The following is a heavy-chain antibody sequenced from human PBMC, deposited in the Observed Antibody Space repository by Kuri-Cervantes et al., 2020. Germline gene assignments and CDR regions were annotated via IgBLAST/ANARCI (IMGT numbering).Heavy chain of an antibody. Sequence: GESLKISCEASGITFSSYWMTWVRQAPGRGLEWVSAISGSGGSTYYADSVKGRFTISRDNSKNTLYLQMNSLRAEDTAVYYCAKDFDRGISGSWGQGTLVTVSS. V-gene: IGHV3-23*01. CDR3: AKDFDRGISGS. CDR2: ISGSGGST. CDR1: GITFSSYW. D-gene: IGHD1-26*01. J-gene: IGHJ4*02.